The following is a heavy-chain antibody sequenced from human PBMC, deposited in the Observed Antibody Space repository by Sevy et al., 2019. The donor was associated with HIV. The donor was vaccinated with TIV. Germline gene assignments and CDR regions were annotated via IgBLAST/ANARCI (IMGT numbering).Heavy chain of an antibody. Sequence: GGSLRLSCAASGFTFSDYYRSWIRQAPGKGLEWVSYISRCGSTINYADTVKGRFTISRDNAKNSLYLQINSLRAEDTAVYYCARENTMIEEPGWFDPWGQGTLVTVSS. CDR2: ISRCGSTI. V-gene: IGHV3-11*01. CDR3: ARENTMIEEPGWFDP. J-gene: IGHJ5*02. D-gene: IGHD3-22*01. CDR1: GFTFSDYY.